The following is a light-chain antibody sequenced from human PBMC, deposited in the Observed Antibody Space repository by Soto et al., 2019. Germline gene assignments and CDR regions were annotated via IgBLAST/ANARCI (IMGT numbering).Light chain of an antibody. V-gene: IGKV3-15*01. Sequence: EIVLTQSPATLSVSAGGTVTLSCRASQSIRTNVAWYQQIPGQAPRLLVYGASTRATGVPARFSGSGSGIEFTLTISSLQSEDFALYFCQQYNNWPFSFGPGTRLEIK. CDR3: QQYNNWPFS. CDR2: GAS. CDR1: QSIRTN. J-gene: IGKJ5*01.